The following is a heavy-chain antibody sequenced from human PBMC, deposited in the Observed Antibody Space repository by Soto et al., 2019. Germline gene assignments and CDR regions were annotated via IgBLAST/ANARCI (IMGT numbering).Heavy chain of an antibody. J-gene: IGHJ5*02. Sequence: GGSLRLSCAASGFTFSSYSMNWVRQAPGKGLEWVSYISSSSSTIYYADSVKGRFTISRDNAKNSLYLQMNSLRDEDTAVYYCARGPHVLLWFGEFPETPPNSNWFDPWGQGTLVTVSS. V-gene: IGHV3-48*02. CDR3: ARGPHVLLWFGEFPETPPNSNWFDP. CDR2: ISSSSSTI. CDR1: GFTFSSYS. D-gene: IGHD3-10*01.